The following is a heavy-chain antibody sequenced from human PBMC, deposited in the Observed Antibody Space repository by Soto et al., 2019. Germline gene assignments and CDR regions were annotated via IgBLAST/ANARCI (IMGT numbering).Heavy chain of an antibody. D-gene: IGHD3-22*01. CDR1: GGTFSSYA. J-gene: IGHJ4*02. CDR2: IIPIFGTA. V-gene: IGHV1-69*12. CDR3: ARQGYYDSSGYYPDFDY. Sequence: QVQLVQSGAEVKKPGSSVKVSCKASGGTFSSYAISWVRQAPGQGLEWMGGIIPIFGTANYAQKFQGRVTITADESTSTAYMELSSLSSEDTAVYYCARQGYYDSSGYYPDFDYWGQGTLVTVSS.